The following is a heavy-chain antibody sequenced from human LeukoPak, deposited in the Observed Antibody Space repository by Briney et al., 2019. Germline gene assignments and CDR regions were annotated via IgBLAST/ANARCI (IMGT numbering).Heavy chain of an antibody. CDR2: LSFDGAHK. Sequence: ERSLRLSCAASGFTFRHYAVHWVRQAPGRGLEWVAVLSFDGAHKYYAESVKGRFTISKDNSNNTLFLQMDSLRLEDTALYYCVRARAGGLDYWGQGTLVTVS. CDR3: VRARAGGLDY. J-gene: IGHJ4*02. V-gene: IGHV3-30*04. D-gene: IGHD3-16*01. CDR1: GFTFRHYA.